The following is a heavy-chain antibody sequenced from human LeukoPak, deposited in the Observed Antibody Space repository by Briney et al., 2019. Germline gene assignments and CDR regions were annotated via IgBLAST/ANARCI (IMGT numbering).Heavy chain of an antibody. CDR3: GRIAINANNGMDV. CDR2: IKRDGSEE. D-gene: IGHD1/OR15-1a*01. V-gene: IGHV3-7*03. Sequence: PGGSLKLSCAASGFSFITYSSDWMSWVRQAPGKGLEWVACIKRDGSEEYYADSVRGRFTISRDNAKNSLYLQMNSLRTEDTAVYYCGRIAINANNGMDVWGQGTTVTVSS. J-gene: IGHJ6*02. CDR1: GFSFITYSSDW.